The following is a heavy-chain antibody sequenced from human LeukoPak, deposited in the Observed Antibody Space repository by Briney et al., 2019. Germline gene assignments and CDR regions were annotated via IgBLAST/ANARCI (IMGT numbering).Heavy chain of an antibody. CDR2: IYPGDSDT. D-gene: IGHD3-10*01. J-gene: IGHJ4*02. CDR3: ARRDYGSGSYPSSFDY. Sequence: GESLKISCKGSGYSFTSYWIGWVRQMPGKGLEWMGIIYPGDSDTRYSPSFQGQVTISADKSISTAYLQWSSLKASGTAMYYCARRDYGSGSYPSSFDYWGQGTLVTVSS. CDR1: GYSFTSYW. V-gene: IGHV5-51*01.